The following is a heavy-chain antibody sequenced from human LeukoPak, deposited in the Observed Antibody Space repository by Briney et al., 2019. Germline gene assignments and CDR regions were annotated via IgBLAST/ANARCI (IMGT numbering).Heavy chain of an antibody. CDR1: GHSFTTYW. V-gene: IGHV5-51*01. D-gene: IGHD6-13*01. J-gene: IGHJ3*02. Sequence: GESLKISCKASGHSFTTYWIGWVRQMPGKGLEWMGIIYPGDSDTRYSPSFQGQVTISADKSISTAYLQWSSLKASDTAMYYCARPGAAAGILAFDIWAKGQWSSSLQ. CDR2: IYPGDSDT. CDR3: ARPGAAAGILAFDI.